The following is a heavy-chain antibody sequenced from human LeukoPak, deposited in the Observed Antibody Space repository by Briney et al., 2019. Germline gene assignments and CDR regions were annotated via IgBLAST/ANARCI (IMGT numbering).Heavy chain of an antibody. V-gene: IGHV3-66*02. Sequence: GGSLRLSCAASGFSVSSNYMGWVRQAPGKGLEWVSVIYGSGSTYYPDSVKGRFTVSRDNSQNMLYLQMDTLRTEDTAVYYCARLYDRSAYGAFDIWGQGIMVTVSS. CDR1: GFSVSSNY. CDR2: IYGSGST. J-gene: IGHJ3*02. CDR3: ARLYDRSAYGAFDI. D-gene: IGHD3-22*01.